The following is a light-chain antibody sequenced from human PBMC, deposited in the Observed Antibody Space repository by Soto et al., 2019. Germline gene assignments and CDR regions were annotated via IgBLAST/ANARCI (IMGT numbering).Light chain of an antibody. CDR1: SGHSNYA. J-gene: IGLJ7*01. CDR2: VNSGGSH. Sequence: QAVLTQSPSASASLGASVKLTCTLSSGHSNYAIAWHQQQPEKGPRYLMKVNSGGSHIKGDGIPDRFSGSSSGAERYLFISSLQSEDEADYYCQTWGPGSAIVVFGGGTQLTFL. CDR3: QTWGPGSAIVV. V-gene: IGLV4-69*01.